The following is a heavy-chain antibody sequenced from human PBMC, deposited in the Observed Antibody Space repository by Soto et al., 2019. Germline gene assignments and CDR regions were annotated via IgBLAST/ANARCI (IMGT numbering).Heavy chain of an antibody. CDR2: ILVGGST. D-gene: IGHD1-26*01. J-gene: IGHJ3*02. Sequence: GSLRLSCAVSGFICSSYDMSWVRQAPGKGLEWVSTILVGGSTHYEDSVKGRFTISRDTSKNTVYLKMSSLTAGDTAFYYCAKATATSGAAFEINGQGTMLTVSS. CDR1: GFICSSYD. CDR3: AKATATSGAAFEI. V-gene: IGHV3-23*01.